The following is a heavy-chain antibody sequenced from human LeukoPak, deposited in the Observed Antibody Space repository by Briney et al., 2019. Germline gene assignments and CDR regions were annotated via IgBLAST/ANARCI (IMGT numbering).Heavy chain of an antibody. D-gene: IGHD6-13*01. CDR2: TIPIFGTA. CDR3: ARDPPSRNYFDY. Sequence: SVKVSCKASGGTFSSYAISWVRQAPGQGLEWMGGTIPIFGTANYAQKFQGRVTITADESTSTAYMELSSLRSEDTAVYYCARDPPSRNYFDYWGQGTLVTVSS. J-gene: IGHJ4*02. V-gene: IGHV1-69*13. CDR1: GGTFSSYA.